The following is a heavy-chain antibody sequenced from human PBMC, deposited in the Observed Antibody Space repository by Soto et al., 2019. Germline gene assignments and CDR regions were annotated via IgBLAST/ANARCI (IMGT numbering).Heavy chain of an antibody. V-gene: IGHV3-74*01. CDR3: VRTSLVVAAATREDY. CDR1: GFTFSSYW. Sequence: LRLSCAASGFTFSSYWMHWVRQAPGKGLVWVSRINSDGSSTSYADSVKGRFTISRDNAKNTLYLQMNSLRAEGTAVYYCVRTSLVVAAATREDYWGQGTLVTVSS. D-gene: IGHD2-15*01. CDR2: INSDGSST. J-gene: IGHJ4*02.